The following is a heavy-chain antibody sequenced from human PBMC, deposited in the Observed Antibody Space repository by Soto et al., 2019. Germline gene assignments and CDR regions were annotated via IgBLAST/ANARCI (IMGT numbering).Heavy chain of an antibody. V-gene: IGHV3-33*01. Sequence: GGSLRLSCAASGFFFSTYGMHWVRQAPGKGLEWVALIWSHGNAERYTDSVRGRFTISRDNSKNTLYLQMNSLRAEDTAVYYCARESEDLTSNFDYWGQGTLVTVSS. J-gene: IGHJ4*02. CDR2: IWSHGNAE. CDR1: GFFFSTYG. CDR3: ARESEDLTSNFDY.